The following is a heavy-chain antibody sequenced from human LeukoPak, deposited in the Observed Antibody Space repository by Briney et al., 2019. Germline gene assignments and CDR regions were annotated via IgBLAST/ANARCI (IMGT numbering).Heavy chain of an antibody. D-gene: IGHD2-2*01. CDR2: ISGSGGST. J-gene: IGHJ4*02. Sequence: GGSLRLSCAASGFTFSSYAMSWVRQAPGKGLEWVSAISGSGGSTYYADSVKGLFTISRDNSKNTLYLQMNSLRAEDTAVYYCAKDPRKRLAYDFDYWGQGTLVTVSS. CDR3: AKDPRKRLAYDFDY. V-gene: IGHV3-23*01. CDR1: GFTFSSYA.